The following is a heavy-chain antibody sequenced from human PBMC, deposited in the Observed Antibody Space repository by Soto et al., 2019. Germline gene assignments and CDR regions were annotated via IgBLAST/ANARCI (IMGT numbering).Heavy chain of an antibody. V-gene: IGHV3-7*01. CDR2: IKQDGSEK. D-gene: IGHD6-13*01. J-gene: IGHJ6*02. CDR3: ARDLAAADNYYYYGMDV. Sequence: SGGSLRLSCAASGFTFSSYWMSWVRQAPGKGLEWVANIKQDGSEKYYVDSVKGRFTISRDNAKNSLYLQMNSLRAEDTAVYYCARDLAAADNYYYYGMDVWGQGTTVTVSS. CDR1: GFTFSSYW.